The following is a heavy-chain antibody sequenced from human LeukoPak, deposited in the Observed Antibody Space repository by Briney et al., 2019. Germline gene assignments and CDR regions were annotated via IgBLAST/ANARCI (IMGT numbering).Heavy chain of an antibody. CDR3: ARIHSAYANS. J-gene: IGHJ5*02. Sequence: SQTLSPTCSVSGASMTSSSYYWGWIRQAPGKGLEWFGRLYYSGTPYYSPSPKRPVPMSLAPSKHQFCLRPSSVTAAETAVYYCARIHSAYANSWGQGTLVSVSS. CDR1: GASMTSSSYY. CDR2: LYYSGTP. V-gene: IGHV4-39*07. D-gene: IGHD3-22*01.